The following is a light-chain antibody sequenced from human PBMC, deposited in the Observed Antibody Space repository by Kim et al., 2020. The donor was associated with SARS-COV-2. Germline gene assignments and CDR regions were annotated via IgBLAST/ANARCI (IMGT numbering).Light chain of an antibody. J-gene: IGKJ2*01. CDR2: QAS. CDR1: QSISSW. V-gene: IGKV1-5*03. CDR3: QQYNSYSYT. Sequence: DIQMTQSPSTLSASVGDRVTITCRASQSISSWLAWYQQKPGKAPKLLIYQASTLESGVPSRFSGSGSATEFTLTISSLQPDDFATYYCQQYNSYSYTFGQGTKLEIK.